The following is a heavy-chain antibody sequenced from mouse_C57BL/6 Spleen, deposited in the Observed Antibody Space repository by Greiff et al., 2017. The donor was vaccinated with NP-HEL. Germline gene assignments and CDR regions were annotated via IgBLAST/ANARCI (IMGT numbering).Heavy chain of an antibody. CDR2: IDPSDSYT. J-gene: IGHJ4*01. CDR1: GYTFTSYW. Sequence: QVQLQQPGAELVMPGASVKLSCKASGYTFTSYWMHWVKQRPGQGLEWIGEIDPSDSYTNYNQKFKSKTTLTVDKSSSTAYMQLSSLTSVDSAVYYCARDYYEDYAMDYWGQGTSVTVSS. V-gene: IGHV1-69*01. D-gene: IGHD1-1*01. CDR3: ARDYYEDYAMDY.